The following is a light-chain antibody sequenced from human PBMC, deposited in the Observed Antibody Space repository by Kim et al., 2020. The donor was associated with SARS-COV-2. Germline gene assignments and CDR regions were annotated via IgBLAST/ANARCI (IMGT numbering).Light chain of an antibody. CDR2: DVT. Sequence: GQSVDISSTGPSSDVGRYNYVSWYQHHPGKAPKLIIYDVTKRPTGVPDRFSGSKSGNTASLTVSGLQAEDEADYYCSSYAGRNDLVFGGGTQLTVL. V-gene: IGLV2-8*01. CDR1: SSDVGRYNY. CDR3: SSYAGRNDLV. J-gene: IGLJ2*01.